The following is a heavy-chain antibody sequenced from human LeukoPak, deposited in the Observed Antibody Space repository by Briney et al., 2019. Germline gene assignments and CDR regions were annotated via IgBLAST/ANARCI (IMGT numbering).Heavy chain of an antibody. Sequence: ASVKVSCKASGYTFTSYGISWVRQAPGQGLEWMGWISAYNGNTNYAQNLQGRVTMTTDTSTSTAYMELRSLRSDDTAVYYCARGPIAGSSGFGFDPWGQGTLVTVSS. CDR2: ISAYNGNT. V-gene: IGHV1-18*01. CDR1: GYTFTSYG. D-gene: IGHD2-21*01. J-gene: IGHJ5*02. CDR3: ARGPIAGSSGFGFDP.